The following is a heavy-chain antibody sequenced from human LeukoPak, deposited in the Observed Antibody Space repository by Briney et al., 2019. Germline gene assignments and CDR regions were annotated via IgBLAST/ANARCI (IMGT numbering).Heavy chain of an antibody. CDR2: ISGSGNDI. Sequence: PGGSLRLSCAASGFTFSDSYMTWVRQAPGKGVEWVAYISGSGNDINYSEPAKGRFNISRDNAKNSLSLQMNSLRAEDTAVYYCARVGTTTFDSSYYYMDVWGKGTTVTVSS. CDR1: GFTFSDSY. CDR3: ARVGTTTFDSSYYYMDV. V-gene: IGHV3-11*04. J-gene: IGHJ6*03. D-gene: IGHD1-26*01.